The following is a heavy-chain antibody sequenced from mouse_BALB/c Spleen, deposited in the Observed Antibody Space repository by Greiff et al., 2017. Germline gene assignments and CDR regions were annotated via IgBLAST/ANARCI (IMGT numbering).Heavy chain of an antibody. CDR1: GYAFTNYL. V-gene: IGHV1-54*01. Sequence: VKLQESGAELVRPGTSVKVSCKASGYAFTNYLIEWVKQRPGQGLEWIGVINPGSGGTNYNEKFKGKATLTADKSSSTAYMQLSSLTSDDSAVYFCARSGYDGYYAMDYWGQGTSVTVSS. D-gene: IGHD2-2*01. J-gene: IGHJ4*01. CDR3: ARSGYDGYYAMDY. CDR2: INPGSGGT.